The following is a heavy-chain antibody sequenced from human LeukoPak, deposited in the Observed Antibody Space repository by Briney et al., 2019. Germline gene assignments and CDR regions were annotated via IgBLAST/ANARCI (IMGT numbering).Heavy chain of an antibody. CDR1: GFSLYTYT. J-gene: IGHJ4*02. Sequence: GGSLRLSCAASGFSLYTYTMYWVRQAPGQGLEWVSGIRNSDGMTYYADSVRGRFTISRDNSKNTLYLQMNSLRAEDTAVYYCAKDSIVAKRSYFDYWGQGTLVTVSS. V-gene: IGHV3-23*01. D-gene: IGHD5-12*01. CDR3: AKDSIVAKRSYFDY. CDR2: IRNSDGMT.